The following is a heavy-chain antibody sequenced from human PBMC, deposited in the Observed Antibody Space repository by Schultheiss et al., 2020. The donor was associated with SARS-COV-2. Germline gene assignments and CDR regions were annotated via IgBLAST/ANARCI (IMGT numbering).Heavy chain of an antibody. Sequence: LRLSCSASGFTFSSYAMHWVRQAPGKGLEWIGSIYYSGSTNYNPSLKSRVTISVDTSKNQFSLKLSSVTAADTAVYYCARDIVGASHYYFDYWGQGTLVTVSS. V-gene: IGHV4-59*12. CDR1: GFTFSSYA. CDR2: IYYSGST. CDR3: ARDIVGASHYYFDY. J-gene: IGHJ4*02. D-gene: IGHD1-26*01.